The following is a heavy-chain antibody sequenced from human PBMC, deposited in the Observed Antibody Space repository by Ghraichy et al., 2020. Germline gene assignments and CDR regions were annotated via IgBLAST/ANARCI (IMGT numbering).Heavy chain of an antibody. J-gene: IGHJ4*02. CDR3: AKPADYYDSSGYYLYYFDY. CDR1: GFTFSSYA. V-gene: IGHV3-23*01. Sequence: GESLNISCAASGFTFSSYAMSWVRQAPGKGLEWVSAISGSGGSTYYADSVKGRFTISRDNSKNTLYLQMNSLRAEDTAVYYCAKPADYYDSSGYYLYYFDYWGQGTLVTVSS. CDR2: ISGSGGST. D-gene: IGHD3-22*01.